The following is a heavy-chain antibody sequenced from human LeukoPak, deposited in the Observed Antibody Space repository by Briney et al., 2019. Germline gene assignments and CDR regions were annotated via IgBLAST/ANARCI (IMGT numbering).Heavy chain of an antibody. Sequence: GSLRLSCAASGSRFSDYYMSWIRQAPGKGLEWVSYISSSSSHTNYADSVKGRFTISRDNTKNSLYLQMNSLRADDTAVYYCARESTVVIPGYYFDFWGQGSLVTVSS. D-gene: IGHD4-23*01. V-gene: IGHV3-11*05. CDR2: ISSSSSHT. J-gene: IGHJ4*02. CDR1: GSRFSDYY. CDR3: ARESTVVIPGYYFDF.